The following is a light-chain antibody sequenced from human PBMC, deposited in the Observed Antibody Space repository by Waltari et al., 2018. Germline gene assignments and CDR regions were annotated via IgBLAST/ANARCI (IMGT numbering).Light chain of an antibody. V-gene: IGKV3-20*01. CDR2: GAS. CDR1: QSINTY. CDR3: QQFGSSPGM. Sequence: TVLTQSPGTLSLSPGEGATLSCRASQSINTYLAWYQQRPGQAPRLLIYGASTRATGTPDRFSGSGSGTDFTLSISRLEPEDFAVYYCQQFGSSPGMFGPGTKVEIK. J-gene: IGKJ1*01.